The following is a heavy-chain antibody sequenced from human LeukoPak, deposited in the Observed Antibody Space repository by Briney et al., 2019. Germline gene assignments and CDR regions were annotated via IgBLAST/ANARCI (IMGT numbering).Heavy chain of an antibody. CDR3: ARTTYYYDSSGYYYEN. Sequence: PGRSLRLSCAASGFTFSSYGMHWVRQAPGKGLEWVAVIWYDGSNKYYADSVKGRFTISRDNSKNTLYLQMNSLRAEDTAVYYCARTTYYYDSSGYYYENWGQGTLVTVSS. D-gene: IGHD3-22*01. CDR2: IWYDGSNK. J-gene: IGHJ4*02. CDR1: GFTFSSYG. V-gene: IGHV3-33*01.